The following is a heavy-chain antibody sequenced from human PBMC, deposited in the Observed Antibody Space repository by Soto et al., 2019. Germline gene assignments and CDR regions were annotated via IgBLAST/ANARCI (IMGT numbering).Heavy chain of an antibody. CDR1: VYSISSGYY. D-gene: IGHD5-12*01. CDR3: ARAGDIVATTFDY. Sequence: SETLSLTCAVSVYSISSGYYWGCIRQPPGKGLEWIGSIYHSGSTYYNPSLKSRVTISVDTSKNQFSLKLSSVTAADTAVYYCARAGDIVATTFDYWGQGTLVTVSS. V-gene: IGHV4-38-2*01. J-gene: IGHJ4*02. CDR2: IYHSGST.